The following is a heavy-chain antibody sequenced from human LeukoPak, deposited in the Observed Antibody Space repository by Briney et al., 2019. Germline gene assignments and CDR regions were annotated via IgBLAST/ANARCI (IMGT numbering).Heavy chain of an antibody. CDR2: IYHSGST. J-gene: IGHJ4*02. Sequence: SETLSLTCTVSGGSLSSGGYYWSWIRQPPGKGLEWIGYIYHSGSTYYNPSLKSRVTISVDRSKNQFSLKLSSVTAADTAVYYCARDGDCSSTSCSIDYWGQGTLVTVSS. D-gene: IGHD2-2*01. CDR1: GGSLSSGGYY. CDR3: ARDGDCSSTSCSIDY. V-gene: IGHV4-30-2*01.